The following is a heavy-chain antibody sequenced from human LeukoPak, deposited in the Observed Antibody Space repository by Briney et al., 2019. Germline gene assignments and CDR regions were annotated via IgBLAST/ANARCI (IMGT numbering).Heavy chain of an antibody. J-gene: IGHJ3*02. CDR3: ARVLGDSGGDCSSAAFDI. CDR1: GFTFSSYD. D-gene: IGHD2-21*02. Sequence: SGGSLRLSCAASGFTFSSYDMHWVRQATGKGLEWVSAIGTAGDTYYPGSLKGRFTISRENAKNSLYLQMNSLRAGDTAVYYCARVLGDSGGDCSSAAFDIWGQGTMVTVSS. V-gene: IGHV3-13*01. CDR2: IGTAGDT.